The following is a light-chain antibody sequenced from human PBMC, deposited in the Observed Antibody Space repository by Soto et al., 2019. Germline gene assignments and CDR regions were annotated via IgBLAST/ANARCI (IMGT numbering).Light chain of an antibody. CDR3: CSYAGSYSLYV. Sequence: SALTQPRSVSGSPGQSVTISCTGTSSDVGGYNYVSWYQQHPGKAPKLMIYDVSKRPSGVPDRFSGSKSGNTASLTIFGFQAEDEADYYCCSYAGSYSLYVFGSGTKVTVL. V-gene: IGLV2-11*01. J-gene: IGLJ1*01. CDR2: DVS. CDR1: SSDVGGYNY.